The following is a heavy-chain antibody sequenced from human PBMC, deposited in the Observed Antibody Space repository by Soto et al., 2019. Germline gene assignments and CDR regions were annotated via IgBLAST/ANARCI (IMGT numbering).Heavy chain of an antibody. V-gene: IGHV3-53*01. CDR3: ASDLLISSGWYLDDYGMDV. CDR2: IYSGGST. J-gene: IGHJ6*02. CDR1: GFTVSSNY. D-gene: IGHD6-19*01. Sequence: PGGSLRLSCAASGFTVSSNYMSWVRQAPGKGLEWVSVIYSGGSTYYADSVKGRFTISRDNSKNTLYLQMNSLRAEDTAVYYCASDLLISSGWYLDDYGMDVWGQGNTVTVSS.